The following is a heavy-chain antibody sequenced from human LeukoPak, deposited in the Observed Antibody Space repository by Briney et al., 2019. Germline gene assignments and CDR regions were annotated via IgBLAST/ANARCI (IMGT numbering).Heavy chain of an antibody. D-gene: IGHD3-9*01. Sequence: GASVKVSCKASGYTFTSYYMHWVRQAPGQGLEWMGIINPSGGSTSYAQTFQGRVTMTRDTSTSTVYMELSSLRSEDTAVYYCARGHAYLDGESNFDYWGQGTLVTVSS. CDR2: INPSGGST. J-gene: IGHJ4*02. V-gene: IGHV1-46*01. CDR3: ARGHAYLDGESNFDY. CDR1: GYTFTSYY.